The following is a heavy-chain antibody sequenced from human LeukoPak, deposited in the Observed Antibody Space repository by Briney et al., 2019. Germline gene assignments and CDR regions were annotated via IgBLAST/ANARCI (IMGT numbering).Heavy chain of an antibody. CDR3: ASGLIVVVPAASDNWFDP. Sequence: GASVKVSCKASGYTFTGYYMHWVRQAPGQGLEWMGWINPNSGGTNYAQKFQGRVTMTRDTSISTAYMELSRLRSDDTAVYYCASGLIVVVPAASDNWFDPWGQGTLVTVSS. CDR2: INPNSGGT. D-gene: IGHD2-2*01. J-gene: IGHJ5*02. CDR1: GYTFTGYY. V-gene: IGHV1-2*02.